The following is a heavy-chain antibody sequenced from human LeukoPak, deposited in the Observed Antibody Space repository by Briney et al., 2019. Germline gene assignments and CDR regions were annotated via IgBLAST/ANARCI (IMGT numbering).Heavy chain of an antibody. CDR2: ISSNGGIT. Sequence: GGSLRLSCSASGFTFSNYAMHWVRQAPGKGLEYVSDISSNGGITYYADSVKGRFTISRDNSRNTLFLQMNSLRAEDTAVYYCARVTYISGWTVPLDYWSQGTLVTVSS. V-gene: IGHV3-64*04. CDR3: ARVTYISGWTVPLDY. CDR1: GFTFSNYA. J-gene: IGHJ4*02. D-gene: IGHD6-19*01.